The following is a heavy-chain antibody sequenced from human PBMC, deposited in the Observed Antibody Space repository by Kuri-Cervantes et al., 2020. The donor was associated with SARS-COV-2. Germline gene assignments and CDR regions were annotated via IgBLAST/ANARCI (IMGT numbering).Heavy chain of an antibody. CDR3: AREISGYSSSWYFDY. J-gene: IGHJ4*02. D-gene: IGHD2-2*03. V-gene: IGHV4-30-2*01. Sequence: QTLSLTCEVSGASISTDGYSWTWIRQPPGRGLEWIGYIYHTGSTYVNPSLKSRVTISIDTSKNRFSLNLTSATAADTAVYFCAREISGYSSSWYFDYWGLGTLVTVSS. CDR2: IYHTGST. CDR1: GASISTDGYS.